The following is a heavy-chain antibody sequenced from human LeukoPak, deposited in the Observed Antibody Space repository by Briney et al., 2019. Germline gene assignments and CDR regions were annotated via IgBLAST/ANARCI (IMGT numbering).Heavy chain of an antibody. V-gene: IGHV3-30*02. CDR2: IRYDGSNK. CDR3: VKDVRFLEWLHTFDY. CDR1: GFTFSSYG. D-gene: IGHD3-3*01. Sequence: PGGSLRLSCAASGFTFSSYGMHWVRQAPGKGLEWVAFIRYDGSNKYYADSVKGRFTISRDNSKSTLYLQMNSLRAEDTAVYYCVKDVRFLEWLHTFDYWGQGTLVTVSS. J-gene: IGHJ4*02.